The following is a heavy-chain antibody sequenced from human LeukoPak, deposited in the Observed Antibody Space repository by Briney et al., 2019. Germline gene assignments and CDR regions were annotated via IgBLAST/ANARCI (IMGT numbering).Heavy chain of an antibody. CDR3: AREEGSYYDSSGYFDY. V-gene: IGHV3-66*01. D-gene: IGHD3-22*01. J-gene: IGHJ4*02. CDR1: GFTVSSNY. CDR2: IYSGGST. Sequence: GGSLRLSCAASGFTVSSNYMSWVRQAPGKGLEWVSVIYSGGSTYYADSVKGRFTISRDNSKNTLYLQMNSLRAEDTAVYYCAREEGSYYDSSGYFDYWGQGTLVTVSS.